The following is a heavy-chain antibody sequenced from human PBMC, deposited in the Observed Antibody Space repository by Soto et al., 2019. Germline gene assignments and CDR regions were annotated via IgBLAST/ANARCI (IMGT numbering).Heavy chain of an antibody. CDR2: MNPNSGNT. J-gene: IGHJ5*02. CDR1: GYTFTSYD. D-gene: IGHD3-10*01. V-gene: IGHV1-8*01. Sequence: ASVKVSCKASGYTFTSYDINWVRQATGQGLEWMGWMNPNSGNTGYAQKFQGRVTMTRNTSISTAYMELSSLRSEDTAVYYCARGLLWFGELSPPFWEAPWGQGTLVTVSS. CDR3: ARGLLWFGELSPPFWEAP.